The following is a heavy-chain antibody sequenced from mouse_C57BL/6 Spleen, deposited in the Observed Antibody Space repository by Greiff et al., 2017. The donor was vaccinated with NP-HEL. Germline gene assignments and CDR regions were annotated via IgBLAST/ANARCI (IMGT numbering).Heavy chain of an antibody. J-gene: IGHJ3*01. CDR3: ARQYGNYWFAY. CDR2: IHPNSGST. V-gene: IGHV1-64*01. D-gene: IGHD2-1*01. Sequence: QVHVKQPGAELVKPGASVKLSCKASGYTFTSYWMHWVKQRPGQGLEWIGMIHPNSGSTNYNEKFKSKATLTVDKSSSTAYMQLSSLTSEDSAVYYCARQYGNYWFAYWGQGTLVTVSA. CDR1: GYTFTSYW.